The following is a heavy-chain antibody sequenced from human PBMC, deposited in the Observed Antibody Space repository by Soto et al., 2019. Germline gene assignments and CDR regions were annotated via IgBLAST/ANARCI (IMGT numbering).Heavy chain of an antibody. D-gene: IGHD3-10*01. CDR3: ARDVRFGRFGI. J-gene: IGHJ4*02. CDR1: GGSISSGGYY. CDR2: IYYSGST. V-gene: IGHV4-31*03. Sequence: QVQLQESGPGLVKPSQTLSLTCTVSGGSISSGGYYWSWIRQHPGKGLEWIGYIYYSGSTYYNPSLKSXXNXSXXTSKNQFSLKLSSVTAADTAVYYCARDVRFGRFGIWGQGTLVTVSS.